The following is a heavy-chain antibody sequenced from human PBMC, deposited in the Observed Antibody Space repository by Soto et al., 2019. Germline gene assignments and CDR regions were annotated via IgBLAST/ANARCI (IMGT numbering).Heavy chain of an antibody. CDR3: ARIPKTGTARRAFDI. Sequence: QVTLKESGPVLVKPTETLMLTCTVSGFSLSSTQMGVSWIRQPPGKALEWLAHVFSNGEKIYSTSLKSRITISKDTSKSQVFLTMTNMDPVDTATYFCARIPKTGTARRAFDIWGQGTLVTVSS. CDR2: VFSNGEK. CDR1: GFSLSSTQMG. V-gene: IGHV2-26*01. J-gene: IGHJ3*02. D-gene: IGHD1-1*01.